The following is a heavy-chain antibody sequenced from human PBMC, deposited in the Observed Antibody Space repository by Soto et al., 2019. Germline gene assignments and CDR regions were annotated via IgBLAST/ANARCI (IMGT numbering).Heavy chain of an antibody. CDR2: IWYDGSKE. V-gene: IGHV3-33*01. J-gene: IGHJ4*02. Sequence: QVQLVESGGGVVQPGRSLRLSCVASGFTFSRFGMHWVRQAPGKGLEWVAVIWYDGSKEYYGDAVKGRFTVSRDSSTNTVYLQMNSLRAEDTAVYYCARGSDGSGSYHDYWGQGTRVTVSS. CDR3: ARGSDGSGSYHDY. D-gene: IGHD3-10*01. CDR1: GFTFSRFG.